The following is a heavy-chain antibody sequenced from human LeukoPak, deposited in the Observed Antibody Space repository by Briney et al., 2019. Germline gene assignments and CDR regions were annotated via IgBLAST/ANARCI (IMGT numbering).Heavy chain of an antibody. CDR2: IGSYI. CDR3: ARDGTIAAADY. CDR1: GFTFSTYS. J-gene: IGHJ4*02. D-gene: IGHD6-6*01. Sequence: GGSLRLSCAASGFTFSTYSMNWVRQAPGKGLEWVSSIGSYIYYADSVKGRFTISRDSAKNSLYLQMNSLRAEDTAVYYCARDGTIAAADYWGQGTLVTVSS. V-gene: IGHV3-21*01.